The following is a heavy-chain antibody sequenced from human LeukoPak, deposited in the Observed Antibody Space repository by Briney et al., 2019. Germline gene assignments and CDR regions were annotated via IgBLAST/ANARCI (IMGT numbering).Heavy chain of an antibody. CDR1: GGTFSSYA. CDR3: ARDLRVVSSGYFDL. Sequence: GSSVKVSCKASGGTFSSYAISWVRQAPGQGLDWMEGIIPIFGTENNAQKFQGRVTITADESTSTAYMELSSLRSEDTAVYYCARDLRVVSSGYFDLWGRGTLVTVSS. V-gene: IGHV1-69*01. D-gene: IGHD5/OR15-5a*01. CDR2: IIPIFGTE. J-gene: IGHJ2*01.